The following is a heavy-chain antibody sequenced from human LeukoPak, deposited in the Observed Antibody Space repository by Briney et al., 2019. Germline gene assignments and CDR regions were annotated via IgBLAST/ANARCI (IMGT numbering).Heavy chain of an antibody. Sequence: SETLSLTCVVSGYSISNDYYWGWIRQPPGKGLEWIGNIYHSGGSYYNPSLKSRVTILVDTSKNQFSLKLSSVTAADTAVYYCAKAGTTGIHHWFDPWGQGNLVTVSS. CDR1: GYSISNDYY. V-gene: IGHV4-38-2*01. J-gene: IGHJ5*02. D-gene: IGHD1-1*01. CDR3: AKAGTTGIHHWFDP. CDR2: IYHSGGS.